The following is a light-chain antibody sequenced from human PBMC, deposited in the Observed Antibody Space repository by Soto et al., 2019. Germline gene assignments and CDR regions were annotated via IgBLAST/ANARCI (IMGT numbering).Light chain of an antibody. CDR1: QRISRY. V-gene: IGKV1-39*01. CDR2: DAS. CDR3: QQTYTHPRT. Sequence: DILMTQSPSSLSASVGGRVTITCPAIQRISRYLNWYEQKPGKAPNLLIWDASTLQSGVPSRFTGSGSGTDFTLTISSLQPEDFETYYCQQTYTHPRTFGQGTKVDIK. J-gene: IGKJ1*01.